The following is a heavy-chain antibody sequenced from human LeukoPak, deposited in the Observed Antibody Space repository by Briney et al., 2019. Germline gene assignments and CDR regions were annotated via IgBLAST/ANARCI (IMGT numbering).Heavy chain of an antibody. CDR1: GFSLSTSGVG. J-gene: IGHJ5*02. CDR3: AHLMYYDFWSGYYHNWFDP. Sequence: ESGPTLVNPTQTLTLTCTFSGFSLSTSGVGVGWIRQPPGKALEWLALIYWNDDKRYSPSLKSRLTITKDTSKNQVVLTMTNMDPVDTATYYCAHLMYYDFWSGYYHNWFDPWGQGTLVTVSS. V-gene: IGHV2-5*01. D-gene: IGHD3-3*01. CDR2: IYWNDDK.